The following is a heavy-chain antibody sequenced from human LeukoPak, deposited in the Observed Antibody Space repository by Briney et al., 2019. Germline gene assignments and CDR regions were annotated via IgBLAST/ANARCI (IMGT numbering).Heavy chain of an antibody. Sequence: ASVKVSCTASGYILTDYYMHWVRQAPGQGLEWMGWINPNSGDTNYAQKFQVRVTMTRDTSISTVYMEMSRLRSDDTAVYYCARDRYYGVNGGFDYWGQGTLVTVSS. J-gene: IGHJ4*02. D-gene: IGHD4-17*01. CDR3: ARDRYYGVNGGFDY. CDR1: GYILTDYY. CDR2: INPNSGDT. V-gene: IGHV1-2*02.